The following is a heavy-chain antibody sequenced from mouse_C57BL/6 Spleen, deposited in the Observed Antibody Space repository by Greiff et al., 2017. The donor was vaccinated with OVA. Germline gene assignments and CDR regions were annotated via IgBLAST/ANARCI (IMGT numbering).Heavy chain of an antibody. V-gene: IGHV1-52*01. CDR1: GYTFTSYW. D-gene: IGHD2-1*01. CDR3: ASPGGNYAWLAD. J-gene: IGHJ3*01. Sequence: VQLQQPGAELVRPGSSVKLSCKASGYTFTSYWMHWVKQRPIQGLEWIGNIDPSDSETHYNQKFKDKATLTVDKSSSTAYMQLSSLTSEDSAVYYGASPGGNYAWLADWGQGTLVTVSA. CDR2: IDPSDSET.